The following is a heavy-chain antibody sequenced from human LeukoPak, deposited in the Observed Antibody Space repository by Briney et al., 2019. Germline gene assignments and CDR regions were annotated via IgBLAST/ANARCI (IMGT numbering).Heavy chain of an antibody. CDR1: TFAFSCYA. CDR2: ITGSGAGT. V-gene: IGHV3-23*01. Sequence: GGSLRLSCAASTFAFSCYAMTWVRQAPGKGLEWVSSITGSGAGTSYADSVKGRFTVSRDNSKNTLYLQMNSLRAEDTAVYYCTKDPNGDYVGAFDFWDQGTLVIVSS. J-gene: IGHJ3*01. D-gene: IGHD4-17*01. CDR3: TKDPNGDYVGAFDF.